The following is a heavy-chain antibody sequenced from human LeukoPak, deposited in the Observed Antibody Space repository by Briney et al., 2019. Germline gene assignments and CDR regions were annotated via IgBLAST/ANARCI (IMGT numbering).Heavy chain of an antibody. J-gene: IGHJ6*03. Sequence: GGSLRLSCAASGFTFSSYGMHWVRQAPGKGLEWVAFTRYDGSNKYYADSVKGRFTISRDNSKNTLYLQMNSLRAEDTAVYYCAKGGGDYNYYYYYMDVWGKGTTVTISS. D-gene: IGHD4-17*01. CDR1: GFTFSSYG. V-gene: IGHV3-30*02. CDR3: AKGGGDYNYYYYYMDV. CDR2: TRYDGSNK.